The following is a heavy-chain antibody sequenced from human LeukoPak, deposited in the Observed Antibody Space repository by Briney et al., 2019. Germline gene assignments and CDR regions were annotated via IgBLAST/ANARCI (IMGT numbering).Heavy chain of an antibody. D-gene: IGHD3-22*01. CDR2: IYHTGNT. V-gene: IGHV4-4*02. Sequence: SGTLSLTCAVSGGSIRSSNWWSWVRQPPGKGLEWIGEIYHTGNTNYNPSLKSRVTISVDKSKNLFSLKLSSVTAADTAVYYCATETYYDSSGPHFDYWGQGTLVTVSS. CDR1: GGSIRSSNW. CDR3: ATETYYDSSGPHFDY. J-gene: IGHJ4*02.